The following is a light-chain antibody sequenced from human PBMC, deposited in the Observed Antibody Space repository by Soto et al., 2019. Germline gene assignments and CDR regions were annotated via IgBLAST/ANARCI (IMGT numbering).Light chain of an antibody. Sequence: QSALTQPRSVSGSPGQSVTISCTGTSSDVGAYNFVSWYQQHPGRVPQLMIYDVRRRPSGVPDRFSGSKSGNTASLTISGLHADDEADYYCCSYAGSYTLVFGGGTKLTVL. CDR1: SSDVGAYNF. CDR2: DVR. J-gene: IGLJ3*02. V-gene: IGLV2-11*01. CDR3: CSYAGSYTLV.